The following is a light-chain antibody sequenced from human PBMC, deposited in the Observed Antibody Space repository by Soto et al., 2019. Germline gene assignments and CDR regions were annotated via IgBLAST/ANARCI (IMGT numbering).Light chain of an antibody. CDR1: QSLSSSS. CDR2: GAY. Sequence: EIVLTQSPATLSLSHGERATLSCRASQSLSSSSLAWYQQKPGQAPRLLISGAYSRAADIPDRSSGSGSGTNFTLTINRLEPEDFAVYYCQQYCTSSRTFGQGTKVDIK. J-gene: IGKJ1*01. CDR3: QQYCTSSRT. V-gene: IGKV3-20*01.